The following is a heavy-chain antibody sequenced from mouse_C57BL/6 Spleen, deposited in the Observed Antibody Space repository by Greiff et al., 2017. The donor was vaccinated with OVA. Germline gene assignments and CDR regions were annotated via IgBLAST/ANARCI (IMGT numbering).Heavy chain of an antibody. V-gene: IGHV1-72*01. Sequence: QVQLQQPGAELVKPGASVKLSCKASGYTFTSYWMHWVKPRPGRGLEWIGMIDPTGGGTKYTEKFKSKATLTVDKPTSTAYMQLSGLTAEESAGYDSARAGYYDYAMDYWGQGAAVTVAS. J-gene: IGHJ4*01. CDR3: ARAGYYDYAMDY. D-gene: IGHD1-1*01. CDR1: GYTFTSYW. CDR2: IDPTGGGT.